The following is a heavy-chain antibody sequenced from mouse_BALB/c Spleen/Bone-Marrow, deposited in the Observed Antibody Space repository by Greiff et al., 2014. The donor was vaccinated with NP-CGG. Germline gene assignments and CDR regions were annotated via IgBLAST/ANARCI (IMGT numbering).Heavy chain of an antibody. CDR2: INPSSGYT. CDR1: GYTFTTYT. CDR3: ARVYGSYDAMDY. J-gene: IGHJ4*01. V-gene: IGHV1-4*01. D-gene: IGHD2-1*01. Sequence: QVQLQQPGAELARPGASVKMSCRASGYTFTTYTMHWVKQRPGQGLEWIGYINPSSGYTYYNQKFKDKATLTADKSSSAAYLQLSSLTSEDSAVYYCARVYGSYDAMDYWGQGTSVTVSS.